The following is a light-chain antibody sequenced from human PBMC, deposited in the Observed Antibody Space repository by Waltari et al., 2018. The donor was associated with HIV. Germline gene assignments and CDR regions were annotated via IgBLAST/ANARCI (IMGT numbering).Light chain of an antibody. CDR3: QQYSSDPLT. V-gene: IGKV1-5*03. Sequence: DIQMTPSLSTVSASVGDKIIITCRASQSISNWLAWFQQKPGKAPKLLIYKAANLESGVPSSFSGSGSGTEFTLTINSLQPDDFATYFCQQYSSDPLTFGRGTRVEVK. CDR2: KAA. CDR1: QSISNW. J-gene: IGKJ4*01.